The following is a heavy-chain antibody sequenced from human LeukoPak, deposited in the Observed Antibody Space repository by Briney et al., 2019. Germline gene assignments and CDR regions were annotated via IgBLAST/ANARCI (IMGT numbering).Heavy chain of an antibody. V-gene: IGHV3-23*01. CDR1: GFTYSSYA. CDR3: AKGGSGWSRDYFDC. D-gene: IGHD6-19*01. Sequence: GGSLRLSCAASGFTYSSYAMGWVRQAPGKGLEWVSSISNGASTTNYADSVKGRFTISRDNSKNTVYLQMNSPRAEDTAAYYCAKGGSGWSRDYFDCWGQGTLVTVSS. CDR2: ISNGASTT. J-gene: IGHJ4*02.